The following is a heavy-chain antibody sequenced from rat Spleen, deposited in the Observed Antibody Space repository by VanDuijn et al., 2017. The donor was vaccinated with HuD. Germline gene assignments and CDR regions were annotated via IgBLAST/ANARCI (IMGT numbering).Heavy chain of an antibody. CDR3: ARPDYSRFDY. V-gene: IGHV5S13*01. CDR1: GFTFRNSG. CDR2: ITNSGDST. D-gene: IGHD1-2*01. J-gene: IGHJ2*01. Sequence: EVQLVESGGGLLQPGRSLKLSCAVSGFTFRNSGMAWVRQAPTKGLEWVASITNSGDSTYYRDSVKGRFTISRNNAKSTLYLHMNSLRSEDTATYFCARPDYSRFDYWGQGVMVTVSS.